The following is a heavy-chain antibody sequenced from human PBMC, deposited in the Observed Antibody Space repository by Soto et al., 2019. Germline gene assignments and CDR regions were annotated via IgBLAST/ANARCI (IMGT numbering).Heavy chain of an antibody. J-gene: IGHJ5*02. Sequence: DVQLVESGGDLVQPGGFLRLSCAASGFSFSSYWMTWVRQAPGKGLEWVANIKQDGREKYYVASVKGRFTISRDNGKNLLFLQMDSLTPDDTAVYYCAGDGVRNGAYNGWLDPWGQGTLVTVSS. CDR3: AGDGVRNGAYNGWLDP. CDR1: GFSFSSYW. D-gene: IGHD3-16*01. V-gene: IGHV3-7*03. CDR2: IKQDGREK.